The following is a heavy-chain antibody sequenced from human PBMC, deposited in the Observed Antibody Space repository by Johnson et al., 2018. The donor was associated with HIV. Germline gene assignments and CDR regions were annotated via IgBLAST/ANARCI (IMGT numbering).Heavy chain of an antibody. V-gene: IGHV3-30*03. CDR1: GFTFSSNY. J-gene: IGHJ3*02. CDR3: AREGGWHIVVVTTIEGAFDI. D-gene: IGHD2-21*02. CDR2: ISYDGRIP. Sequence: QVQLVESGGGVVQPGRSLRLSCAASGFTFSSNYMSWVRQAPGKGLEWVAVISYDGRIPSHADSVKGRFTISRDNSKNTLYLQLNSLRAEDTAVYYCAREGGWHIVVVTTIEGAFDIWGQGTTVTVSS.